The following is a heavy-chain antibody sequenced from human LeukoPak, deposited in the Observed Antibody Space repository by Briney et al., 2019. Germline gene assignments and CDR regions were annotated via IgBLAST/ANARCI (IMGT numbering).Heavy chain of an antibody. D-gene: IGHD3-10*01. Sequence: ASVKVSCKASGYTFTSYDINWVRQATGQGLEWMGWMNPNSGNTGYAQKFQGRVTMTRNTSISTAYMELSSLRSEDTAVYYCARVRGVRGVITHHPFDYWGQVTLVTVSS. CDR3: ARVRGVRGVITHHPFDY. J-gene: IGHJ4*02. CDR2: MNPNSGNT. V-gene: IGHV1-8*01. CDR1: GYTFTSYD.